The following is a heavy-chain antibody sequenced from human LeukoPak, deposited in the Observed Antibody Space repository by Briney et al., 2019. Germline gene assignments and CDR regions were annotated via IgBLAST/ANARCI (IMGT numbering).Heavy chain of an antibody. D-gene: IGHD6-13*01. CDR2: IYYSGST. J-gene: IGHJ6*03. CDR3: ARQGGYSSSWTAGYYYYMDV. V-gene: IGHV4-34*01. Sequence: SETLSLTCAVYGGSFSGSYWSWIRQPPGKGLEWIGSIYYSGSTYYNPSLKSRVTISVDTSKNQFSLKLSSVTAADTAVYYCARQGGYSSSWTAGYYYYMDVWGKGTTVTVSS. CDR1: GGSFSGSY.